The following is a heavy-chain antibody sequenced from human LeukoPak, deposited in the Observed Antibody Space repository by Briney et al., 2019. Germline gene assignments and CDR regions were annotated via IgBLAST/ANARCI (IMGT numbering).Heavy chain of an antibody. CDR2: ICVHSGST. J-gene: IGHJ5*02. CDR3: AAERYIDNCCWFDP. CDR1: GFTFTSST. Sequence: ASVTVSCKASGFTFTSSTIQWVRQARGKSLEYIGWICVHSGSTSYAQDFQERVTITRDISTDTAYMELSGLRPEDTAVYYCAAERYIDNCCWFDPWGQGTLVTVSS. V-gene: IGHV1-58*02. D-gene: IGHD1-1*01.